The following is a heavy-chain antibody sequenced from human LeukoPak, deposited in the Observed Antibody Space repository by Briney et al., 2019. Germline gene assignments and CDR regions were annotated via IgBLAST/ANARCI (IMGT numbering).Heavy chain of an antibody. Sequence: PGGSLRLSCAASGFTFSNYWRHWVRQAPGKGLVWVSRINSDMSSTNYADSVKGRFTISRDNANNTLYLQMNSLRAEDTAVYYCARDIAVSGNYFDYWGQGTLVTVSS. J-gene: IGHJ4*02. CDR1: GFTFSNYW. D-gene: IGHD6-19*01. CDR2: INSDMSST. CDR3: ARDIAVSGNYFDY. V-gene: IGHV3-74*01.